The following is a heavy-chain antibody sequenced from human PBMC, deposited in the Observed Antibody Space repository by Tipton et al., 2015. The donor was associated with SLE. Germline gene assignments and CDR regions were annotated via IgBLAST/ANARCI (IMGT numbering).Heavy chain of an antibody. CDR1: GGSISSYY. D-gene: IGHD4-23*01. V-gene: IGHV4-59*01. J-gene: IGHJ6*02. Sequence: TLSLTCTVSGGSISSYYWSWIRQPPGKGLEWIGFIYYTGSTDYNPSLRSRVSISIDTSKNQFSLRLSSVTAADTAVYFCARAGDYGGIYYYGFDVGGQGTTDTASS. CDR2: IYYTGST. CDR3: ARAGDYGGIYYYGFDV.